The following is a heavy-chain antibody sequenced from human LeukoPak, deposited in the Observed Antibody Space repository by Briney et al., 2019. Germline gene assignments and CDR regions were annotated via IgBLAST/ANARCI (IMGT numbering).Heavy chain of an antibody. CDR3: ARLGTVGALDY. CDR1: GGSISSSSYY. D-gene: IGHD1-26*01. V-gene: IGHV4-39*01. J-gene: IGHJ4*02. Sequence: SETLSLTCTVSGGSISSSSYYWGWIRQPPGKGLEWIGSIYYRGSTYYNPSLKSRVTISVDTSKNQFSLKLSSVTAADTAVYYCARLGTVGALDYWGQGTLVTVSS. CDR2: IYYRGST.